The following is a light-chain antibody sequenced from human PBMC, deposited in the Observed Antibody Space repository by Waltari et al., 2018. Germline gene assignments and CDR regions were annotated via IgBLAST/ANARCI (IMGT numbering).Light chain of an antibody. CDR3: QQYYSIPWT. V-gene: IGKV4-1*01. CDR1: QSVLYSSNNKTY. CDR2: WAS. Sequence: DIVMTKSPDSLAVSLGERATINGKSSQSVLYSSNNKTYLAWYQQKPGQPPKLLIYWASTRESGVPDRFSSSGSGTDFTLTISSLQAEDVAVYYCQQYYSIPWTFGQGTKVEIK. J-gene: IGKJ1*01.